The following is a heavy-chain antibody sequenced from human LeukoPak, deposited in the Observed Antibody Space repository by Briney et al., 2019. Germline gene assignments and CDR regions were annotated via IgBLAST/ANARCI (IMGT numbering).Heavy chain of an antibody. CDR2: IYGSENSNFNP. V-gene: IGHV4-4*07. CDR1: GGSIENYY. CDR3: ARNRGGSGYYEY. J-gene: IGHJ4*02. D-gene: IGHD2-15*01. Sequence: TSETLSLTCTVSGGSIENYYWSWLRQSADKGLQWLGRIYGSENSNFNPKFNPSLMSRVTMALDASKNQFSLTLMSVTAADTAVYFCARNRGGSGYYEYWGQGTLVSVSS.